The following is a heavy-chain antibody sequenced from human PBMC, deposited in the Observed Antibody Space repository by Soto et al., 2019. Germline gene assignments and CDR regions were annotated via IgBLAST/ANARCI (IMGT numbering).Heavy chain of an antibody. Sequence: PGGSLRLSCAASGFTSSAYDVHWVRQATGKGLEWVSAIGAADDPYYLGSVKGRFTISRENARNSFYLQMNNLRAGDTAVYYCARAYSGRLPRRADYYFAMDVWGQGTTVTVSS. CDR3: ARAYSGRLPRRADYYFAMDV. CDR2: IGAADDP. D-gene: IGHD2-21*01. V-gene: IGHV3-13*05. CDR1: GFTSSAYD. J-gene: IGHJ6*02.